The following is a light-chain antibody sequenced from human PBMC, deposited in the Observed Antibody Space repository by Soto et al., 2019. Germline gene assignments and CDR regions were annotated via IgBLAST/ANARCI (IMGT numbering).Light chain of an antibody. CDR3: QYYNNYCWT. Sequence: DIQLTQSPSTLSASVGDRVTITCRASQSISSWLAWYQQKPGKAPKFLIYKTSNLESGVPSRFSGSGSGTEFTLTISSLQPDDFATYYCQYYNNYCWTFGQGTKVENK. V-gene: IGKV1-5*03. CDR1: QSISSW. CDR2: KTS. J-gene: IGKJ1*01.